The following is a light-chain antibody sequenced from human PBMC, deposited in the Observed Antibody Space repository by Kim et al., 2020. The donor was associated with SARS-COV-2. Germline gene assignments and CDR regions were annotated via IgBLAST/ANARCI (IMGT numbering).Light chain of an antibody. CDR1: QSVSSNY. CDR3: QQFGTSPWT. CDR2: GAS. V-gene: IGKV3-20*01. J-gene: IGKJ1*01. Sequence: EIVLTQSPGPLSLSPGERATLSCRASQSVSSNYLAWYQQKPGQAPRLLIYGASSRATGIPDRFSGSGSGTDFTLTISRLEPEDFAVYYCQQFGTSPWTFGQGTKVDIK.